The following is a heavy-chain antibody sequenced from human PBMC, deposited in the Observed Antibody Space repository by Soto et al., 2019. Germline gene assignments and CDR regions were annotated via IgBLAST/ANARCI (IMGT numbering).Heavy chain of an antibody. Sequence: QVQLVQSGAEVKKPGSSVKVSCKASGCTFSSYAISWVRQAPGQGLEWMGGIIPIFGTANHAQKFQGRVTITADEYTRTAYMELSSLRAEDTAVYYCERGRGYSLDYWGQGTLVTVSS. CDR3: ERGRGYSLDY. CDR1: GCTFSSYA. J-gene: IGHJ4*02. V-gene: IGHV1-69*01. CDR2: IIPIFGTA. D-gene: IGHD2-15*01.